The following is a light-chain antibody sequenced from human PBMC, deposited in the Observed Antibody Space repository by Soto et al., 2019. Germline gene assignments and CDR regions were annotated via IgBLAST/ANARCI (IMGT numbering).Light chain of an antibody. V-gene: IGKV3-11*01. CDR3: QHRSNSWT. CDR2: DAS. Sequence: EIVLTQSPATLSLSPGERATLSCRASQSLIRYLAWYQHKPGQAPRLLIYDASSRATGIPARFSGSGSGTDFTLSIASLEPEDSAVYYCQHRSNSWTFGQGTKVEIK. J-gene: IGKJ1*01. CDR1: QSLIRY.